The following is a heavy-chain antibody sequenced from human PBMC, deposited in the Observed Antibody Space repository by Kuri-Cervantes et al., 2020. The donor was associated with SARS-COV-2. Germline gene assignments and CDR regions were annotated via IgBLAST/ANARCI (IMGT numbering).Heavy chain of an antibody. CDR2: IFSNASP. V-gene: IGHV4-39*01. J-gene: IGHJ3*01. CDR1: GFSLTSDNYY. CDR3: ARRLRGSTVTNGKLTTSLDL. Sequence: ESLKISCSVSGFSLTSDNYYWGRNPQSPGKELEWIGSIFSNASPSYNPSLQSRVTLSVDTSKNQCSLKLISVTAADTGVYYCARRLRGSTVTNGKLTTSLDLWGQGTMVTVSS. D-gene: IGHD4-17*01.